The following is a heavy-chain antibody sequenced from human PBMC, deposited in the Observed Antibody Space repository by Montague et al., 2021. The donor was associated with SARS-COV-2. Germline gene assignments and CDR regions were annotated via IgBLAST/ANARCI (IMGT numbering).Heavy chain of an antibody. CDR1: SPGIVWWNSD. CDR3: AREDAGDWYFDL. J-gene: IGHJ2*01. Sequence: SETLSLTCPVSSPGIVWWNSDSGRKSTRPKNGPQRIGYADYCVTTLYNPSLRSRVTMSVDTSKNQFSLRLSSVTAADTAVFYCAREDAGDWYFDLWGRGTLVTVSS. D-gene: IGHD1-1*01. V-gene: IGHV4-39*02. CDR2: ADYCVTT.